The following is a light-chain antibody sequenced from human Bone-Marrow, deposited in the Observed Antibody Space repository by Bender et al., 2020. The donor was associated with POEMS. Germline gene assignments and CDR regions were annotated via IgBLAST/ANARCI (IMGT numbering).Light chain of an antibody. CDR1: SSDVGGYNL. CDR3: CSYGGTYV. V-gene: IGLV2-23*02. Sequence: QSALTQPASVSGSPGQSITISCTGTSSDVGGYNLVSWYQQHPDKAPKLIIYEVTKRPSGVPDRFSGSESGNTASLTISGLQADDEADYYCCSYGGTYVFGTGTKVTVL. CDR2: EVT. J-gene: IGLJ1*01.